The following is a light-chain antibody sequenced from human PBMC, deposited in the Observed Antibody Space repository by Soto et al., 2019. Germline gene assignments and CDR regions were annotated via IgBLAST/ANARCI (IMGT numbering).Light chain of an antibody. CDR3: QQYGYSFRA. J-gene: IGKJ1*01. CDR1: QSVSSSY. Sequence: EILLTQSPGTLSLSPGERATLSCRASQSVSSSYLSWYQLKPGQAPRLLIYGASSRATGIPDRFSGSGSGTDFTLTISSLEPEDFAVYYCQQYGYSFRAFGQGTKVE. CDR2: GAS. V-gene: IGKV3-20*01.